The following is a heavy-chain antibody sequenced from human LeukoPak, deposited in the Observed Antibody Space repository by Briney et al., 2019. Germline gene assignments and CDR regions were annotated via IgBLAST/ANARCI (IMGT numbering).Heavy chain of an antibody. Sequence: PGGSLRLSCTASGFPFNRCAMSWVRQAPGQGLAWVSAISGGGDAHYADSVKGRFTISRDNSKNTLFLHMNNLTADDTALYYCAKEGITGADSWGQGTLVSVSS. CDR2: ISGGGDA. CDR1: GFPFNRCA. V-gene: IGHV3-23*01. CDR3: AKEGITGADS. J-gene: IGHJ4*02.